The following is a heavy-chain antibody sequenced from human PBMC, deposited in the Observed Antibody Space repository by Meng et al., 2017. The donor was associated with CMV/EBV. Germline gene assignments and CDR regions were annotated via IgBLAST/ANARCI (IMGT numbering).Heavy chain of an antibody. D-gene: IGHD3-3*01. CDR2: MNPNSGNT. Sequence: KASGYTFTSYDIHWVRQATGQGLEWMGWMNPNSGNTGYAQKFQGRVTMTRNTSISTAYMELSSLRSEDTAVYYCARGGERSGDAFDIWGQGTMVTVSS. CDR3: ARGGERSGDAFDI. V-gene: IGHV1-8*01. CDR1: GYTFTSYD. J-gene: IGHJ3*02.